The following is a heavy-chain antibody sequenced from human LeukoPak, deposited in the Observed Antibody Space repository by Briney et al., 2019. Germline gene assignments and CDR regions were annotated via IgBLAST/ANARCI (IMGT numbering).Heavy chain of an antibody. V-gene: IGHV3-30*02. J-gene: IGHJ4*02. CDR1: GFTYSRYG. Sequence: GGSLRLSCAVSGFTYSRYGMHWVRQTPGKGLEWVALISYDGGNKDYVDSVKGRFTVSRDNSRNTLYLQMNSLRPEDTAVYYCAKDRSTYNVLTGYQDYWGQGTLVTVSS. CDR2: ISYDGGNK. CDR3: AKDRSTYNVLTGYQDY. D-gene: IGHD3-9*01.